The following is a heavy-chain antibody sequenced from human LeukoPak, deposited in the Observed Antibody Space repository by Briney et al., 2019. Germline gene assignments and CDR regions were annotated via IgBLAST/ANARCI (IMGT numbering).Heavy chain of an antibody. J-gene: IGHJ4*02. Sequence: GGSLRLSCAASGFTFSSYAMSWVRQAPGKGLEWVSAISGSGGSTYYADSVKGRFTISRDNSKNTLYLQMNSLRAEDTAVYYCARDLGDGEWLERCFDYWGQGTLVTVSS. CDR2: ISGSGGST. CDR3: ARDLGDGEWLERCFDY. CDR1: GFTFSSYA. D-gene: IGHD3-10*01. V-gene: IGHV3-23*01.